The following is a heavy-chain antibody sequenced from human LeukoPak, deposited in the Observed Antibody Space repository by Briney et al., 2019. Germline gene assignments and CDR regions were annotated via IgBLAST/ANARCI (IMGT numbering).Heavy chain of an antibody. Sequence: PGGSLRLSCAASGFTFSSYWMSWVRQAPGKGLEWVANIKQDGSEKYYVDSVKGRFTISRDNAKNSLYLQMNSLRAEDTAVYYCATTTYRLRYFDWSDHWGQGTLVTVSS. CDR2: IKQDGSEK. CDR3: ATTTYRLRYFDWSDH. V-gene: IGHV3-7*01. CDR1: GFTFSSYW. D-gene: IGHD3-9*01. J-gene: IGHJ5*02.